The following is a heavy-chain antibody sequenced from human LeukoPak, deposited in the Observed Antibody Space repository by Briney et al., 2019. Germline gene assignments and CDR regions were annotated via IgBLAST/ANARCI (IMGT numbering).Heavy chain of an antibody. CDR2: ISYDGSNK. D-gene: IGHD6-19*01. V-gene: IGHV3-30*03. CDR1: GFTFSSYG. J-gene: IGHJ6*02. CDR3: ARDPGYSSGWTKGMDV. Sequence: AGRSLRLSCAASGFTFSSYGMHWVRQAPGKGLEWVAVISYDGSNKYYADSVKGRFTISRDNSKNTLYLQMNSLRAEDTAVYYCARDPGYSSGWTKGMDVWGQGTTVTVSS.